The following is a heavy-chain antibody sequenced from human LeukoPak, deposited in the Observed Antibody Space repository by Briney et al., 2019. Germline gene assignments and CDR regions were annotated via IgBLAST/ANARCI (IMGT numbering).Heavy chain of an antibody. D-gene: IGHD1-26*01. J-gene: IGHJ2*01. CDR1: GFTFSSYS. CDR2: ISSSSSSI. V-gene: IGHV3-48*01. CDR3: ARSREGWYFAL. Sequence: PGGSLRLSCAASGFTFSSYSMNWVRQAPGKGLEGVSYISSSSSSIYYADSVQGRFTISRDNAKNSLYLQMNSLRAEDTAVFYCARSREGWYFALWGRGTLVTVSS.